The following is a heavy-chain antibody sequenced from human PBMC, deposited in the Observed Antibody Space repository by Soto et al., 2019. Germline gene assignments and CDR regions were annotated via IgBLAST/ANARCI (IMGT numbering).Heavy chain of an antibody. CDR3: ARARTRQLYYDFWSGVAGGMDV. CDR2: INPNSGGT. CDR1: GYTFTGYY. J-gene: IGHJ6*02. V-gene: IGHV1-2*02. D-gene: IGHD3-3*01. Sequence: GASVKVSCKASGYTFTGYYMHWVRQAPGQGLEWMGWINPNSGGTNYAQKFQGRVTMTRDTSISTAYMELSRLRSDDTAVYYCARARTRQLYYDFWSGVAGGMDVWGQGTTVTSP.